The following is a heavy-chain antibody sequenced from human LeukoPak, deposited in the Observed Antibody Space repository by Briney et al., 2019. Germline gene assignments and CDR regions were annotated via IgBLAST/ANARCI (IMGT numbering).Heavy chain of an antibody. CDR2: ISAYNGNT. V-gene: IGHV1-18*01. Sequence: GASVKVSCKASGYTFTSYGISWVRQAPGQGLEWMGWISAYNGNTNYAQKFQGRVTMTRDTSISTAYMELSRLRSDDTAVYYCARAGGLGELSPHSLVSDEKIFDYWGQGTLVTVSS. CDR1: GYTFTSYG. J-gene: IGHJ4*02. CDR3: ARAGGLGELSPHSLVSDEKIFDY. D-gene: IGHD3-16*02.